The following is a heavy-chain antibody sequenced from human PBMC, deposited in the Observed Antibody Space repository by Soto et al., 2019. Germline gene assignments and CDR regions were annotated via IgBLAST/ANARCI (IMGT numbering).Heavy chain of an antibody. CDR1: GYTFIRYG. J-gene: IGHJ6*02. D-gene: IGHD3-16*01. V-gene: IGHV1-18*01. CDR3: ARGGYYDNVWGKLSHYGLDV. Sequence: QVQLVQSASEVMKPGASVKVSCKASGYTFIRYGITWVRQAPGQRLEWMGWISPYNDQTIYAQKLQGRVTMTADTSTRTVYMQLRSLESEDTAVYYCARGGYYDNVWGKLSHYGLDVWGQGTSVTVSS. CDR2: ISPYNDQT.